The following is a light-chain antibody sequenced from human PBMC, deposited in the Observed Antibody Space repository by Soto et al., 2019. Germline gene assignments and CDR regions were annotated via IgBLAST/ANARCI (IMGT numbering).Light chain of an antibody. V-gene: IGLV1-47*02. CDR3: AAWDDSLSGLP. CDR1: SSNIGSNY. Sequence: QSVLTQPPSASGTPGQRVTISCSGSSSNIGSNYVYWYQQLPGTAPKLLIYSNNERPSGVPDRFSGSKSGTSASLAISGLRSEDEADYYCAAWDDSLSGLPFGGGTQLTVL. J-gene: IGLJ2*01. CDR2: SNN.